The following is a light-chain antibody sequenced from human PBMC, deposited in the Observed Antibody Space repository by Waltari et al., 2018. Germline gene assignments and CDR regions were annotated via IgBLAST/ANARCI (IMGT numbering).Light chain of an antibody. J-gene: IGLJ1*01. CDR2: FFP. V-gene: IGLV2-14*03. Sequence: SALTQPASVSGSPGQSITVSCTGSNSKFVASNYLSWYQQLPGQPPKLIIFFFPNRPSGGSNRFSGSKSGNTASLTISGLRAEDQADYYCASFIDGRTFVVGTGTRVTGL. CDR3: ASFIDGRTFV. CDR1: NSKFVASNY.